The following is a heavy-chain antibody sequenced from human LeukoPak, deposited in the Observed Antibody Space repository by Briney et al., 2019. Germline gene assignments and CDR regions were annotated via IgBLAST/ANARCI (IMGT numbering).Heavy chain of an antibody. J-gene: IGHJ5*02. V-gene: IGHV3-23*01. D-gene: IGHD2-21*02. Sequence: GGSLMLFCAACAFTFNSFCMHWVRQAPGKELEWVASMGGSGGRTYYSDSVKGLFTSSRDNSKSTLYLQMNSLGAEDTALYHCAKDRCGGDCFGLFDPWGQGTMVSVCS. CDR3: AKDRCGGDCFGLFDP. CDR1: AFTFNSFC. CDR2: MGGSGGRT.